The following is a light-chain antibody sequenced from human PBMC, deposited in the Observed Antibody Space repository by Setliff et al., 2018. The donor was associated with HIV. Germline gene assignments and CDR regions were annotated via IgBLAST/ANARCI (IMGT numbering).Light chain of an antibody. CDR2: DNS. CDR3: QSYDSSLSGYV. CDR1: SSDIGAGYD. V-gene: IGLV1-40*01. J-gene: IGLJ1*01. Sequence: QSVLAQLPSVSGAPGQRVTISCTGSSSDIGAGYDVHWYQQLPGTAPKLLIYDNSNRPSGVPDRFSGSKSGTSASLAITGLQAEDEADYYCQSYDSSLSGYVFGTGTKVTVL.